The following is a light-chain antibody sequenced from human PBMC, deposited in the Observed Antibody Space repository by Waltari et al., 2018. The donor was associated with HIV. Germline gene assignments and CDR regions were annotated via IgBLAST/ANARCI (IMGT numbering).Light chain of an antibody. Sequence: QSALTQPASVSGSPGQSIPLSCTGTSSDVGNYNYVSWYQQHPGKAPKLMIYDVRKRPSVVSNRFAGSKSGNTASLTISGRQAEDEADYYCCSYAGSSTFVFGTGTKVTVL. CDR1: SSDVGNYNY. CDR3: CSYAGSSTFV. CDR2: DVR. V-gene: IGLV2-23*02. J-gene: IGLJ1*01.